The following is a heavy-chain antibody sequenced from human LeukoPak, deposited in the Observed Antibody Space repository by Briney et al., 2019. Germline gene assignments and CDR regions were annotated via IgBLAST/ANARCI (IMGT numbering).Heavy chain of an antibody. V-gene: IGHV4-59*02. CDR1: GGSVSSYY. D-gene: IGHD3-3*01. CDR2: IYYSGST. Sequence: PSETLSLTCTVSGGSVSSYYWSWIRQPPGKGLEWIGYIYYSGSTNYNPSLKSRVTISVDTSKNQFSLKLSSVTAADTAVYYCARLYYDFWSGYGYMDVWGKGTTVTVSS. CDR3: ARLYYDFWSGYGYMDV. J-gene: IGHJ6*03.